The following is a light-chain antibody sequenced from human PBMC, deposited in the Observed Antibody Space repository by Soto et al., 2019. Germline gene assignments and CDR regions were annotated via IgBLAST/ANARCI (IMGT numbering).Light chain of an antibody. J-gene: IGLJ1*01. CDR2: DVS. V-gene: IGLV2-14*01. Sequence: QYALTQPASVSGSPGQSITISCTGTSSDVGGYNYVSWYQQHPGKAPKLMIYDVSSRPSGVSNRFSGSKSGNTASLTISGLQAEDEADYYCSSYTSSSTYVFGTGTKVTVL. CDR3: SSYTSSSTYV. CDR1: SSDVGGYNY.